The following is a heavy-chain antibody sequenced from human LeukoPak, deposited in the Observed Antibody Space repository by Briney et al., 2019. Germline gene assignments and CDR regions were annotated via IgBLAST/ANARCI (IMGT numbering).Heavy chain of an antibody. J-gene: IGHJ5*02. CDR1: GFTFDDYY. CDR2: INIGGTNT. Sequence: GGSLRLSCAASGFTFDDYYMSWIRQAPGKGLEWLSYINIGGTNTHYADSVKGRFTISRDNAKKSLYLEMNNLRAEDTAVYYCATDGAGFDTWGQGVLVTVSS. CDR3: ATDGAGFDT. V-gene: IGHV3-11*01.